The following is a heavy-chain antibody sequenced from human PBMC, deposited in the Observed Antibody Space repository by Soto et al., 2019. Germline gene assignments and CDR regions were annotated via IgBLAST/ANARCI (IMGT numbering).Heavy chain of an antibody. J-gene: IGHJ6*02. CDR3: ARDRFDYSGYDRGFYYYYGMDV. CDR2: ISYDGSNK. D-gene: IGHD5-12*01. Sequence: ESGGGVVQPGRSLRLSCAASXFTFSSYAMXXXXQAPGKGLEWVAVISYDGSNKYYADSVKGRFTISRDNSKNTLYLQMNSLRAEDTAVYYCARDRFDYSGYDRGFYYYYGMDVWGQGTTVTVSS. V-gene: IGHV3-30-3*01. CDR1: XFTFSSYA.